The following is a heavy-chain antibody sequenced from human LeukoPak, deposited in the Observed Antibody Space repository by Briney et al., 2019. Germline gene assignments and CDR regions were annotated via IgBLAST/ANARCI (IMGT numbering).Heavy chain of an antibody. CDR3: ARDRGRTFSFDY. J-gene: IGHJ4*02. CDR2: MYTSGRS. V-gene: IGHV4-4*07. CDR1: GDSISGYY. Sequence: SETLSLACTVSGDSISGYYWSWIRQPAGKRPEWIGRMYTSGRSDYNPSLKSRVTISVDKSMNQFSLKLSSVAAADTAVYYCARDRGRTFSFDYWGQGILATVSS. D-gene: IGHD2/OR15-2a*01.